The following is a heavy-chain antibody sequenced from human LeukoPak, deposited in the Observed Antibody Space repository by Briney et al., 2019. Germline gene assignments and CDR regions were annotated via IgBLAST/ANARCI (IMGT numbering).Heavy chain of an antibody. D-gene: IGHD2-2*03. Sequence: PGGSLRLSCAASGFTFSSYSMNWVRQAPGKGLEWVSSISSSSSYIYYADSVKGRFTISRDNAKNSLYLQMNSLRAEDTAVYYCARDGDCSSTSCYGSTEYYGMDVWGQGTTVTVSS. CDR3: ARDGDCSSTSCYGSTEYYGMDV. CDR2: ISSSSSYI. J-gene: IGHJ6*02. CDR1: GFTFSSYS. V-gene: IGHV3-21*01.